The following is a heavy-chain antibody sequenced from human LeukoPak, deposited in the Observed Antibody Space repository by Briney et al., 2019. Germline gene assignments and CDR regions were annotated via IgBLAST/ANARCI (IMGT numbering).Heavy chain of an antibody. CDR2: IYYSGST. J-gene: IGHJ4*02. CDR3: ARLDGYDLDY. V-gene: IGHV4-39*01. Sequence: SETLSLTCTVSGGSISSSSYYWGWIRQPPGKGLEWIGSIYYSGSTYYNPSLKGRVTISVDTSKNQFSLKLSTVTAADTAVYYCARLDGYDLDYWGQGTLVTVSS. CDR1: GGSISSSSYY. D-gene: IGHD5-24*01.